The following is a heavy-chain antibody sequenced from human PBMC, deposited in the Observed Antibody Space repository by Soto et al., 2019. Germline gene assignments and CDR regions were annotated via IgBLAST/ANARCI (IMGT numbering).Heavy chain of an antibody. D-gene: IGHD3-9*01. Sequence: SETLSITWTVSGRSIISGFYYWSWIRQHPGKGLEWIGYIYYSGSTYYNPSLKSRVTISVDTSKNQFSLKLSSVTAADTAVYYCARGGHFDWSLGWGQGTLVNVSS. J-gene: IGHJ4*02. CDR1: GRSIISGFYY. V-gene: IGHV4-31*02. CDR2: IYYSGST. CDR3: ARGGHFDWSLG.